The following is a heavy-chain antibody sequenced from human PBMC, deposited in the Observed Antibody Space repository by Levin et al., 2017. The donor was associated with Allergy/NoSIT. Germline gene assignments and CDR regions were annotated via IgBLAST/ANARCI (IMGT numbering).Heavy chain of an antibody. V-gene: IGHV3-23*01. D-gene: IGHD5-18*01. CDR2: ITSGFST. Sequence: AGESLKISCAASGFPFSSYAVSWVRQAPGKGLEWVSAITSGFSTYYADSVKGRFSISRDNSKNTVYLQMNGLRADDRAVYYCTKEGDGHSYGHRWGQGTLVTVSS. CDR1: GFPFSSYA. J-gene: IGHJ4*02. CDR3: TKEGDGHSYGHR.